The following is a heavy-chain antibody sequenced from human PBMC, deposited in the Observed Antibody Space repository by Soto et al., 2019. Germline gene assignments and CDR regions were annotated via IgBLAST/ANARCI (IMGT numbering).Heavy chain of an antibody. CDR3: ARDLADYYGSGSNDGMDV. Sequence: PSETLSLTCTVSGGSISSYYWSWIRQPPGKGLEWIGYIYYSGSTNYNPSLKSRVTISVDTSKNQFSLKLSSVTAADTAVYYCARDLADYYGSGSNDGMDVWGQGTTVTVSS. V-gene: IGHV4-59*01. CDR1: GGSISSYY. D-gene: IGHD3-10*01. CDR2: IYYSGST. J-gene: IGHJ6*02.